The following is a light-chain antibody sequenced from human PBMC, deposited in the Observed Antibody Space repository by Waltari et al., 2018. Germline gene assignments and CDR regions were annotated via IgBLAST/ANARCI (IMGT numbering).Light chain of an antibody. V-gene: IGKV3-20*01. Sequence: EIVLPQSPGTLSLSPGQRVTLSCRASQSVSRSLAWYQQKPGQAPRLLIYAASTRAPGIPDRFSGSGSGTDFSLTISRLEPEDFAVYYCQHYVRLPATFGQGTKVEIK. CDR1: QSVSRS. CDR3: QHYVRLPAT. J-gene: IGKJ1*01. CDR2: AAS.